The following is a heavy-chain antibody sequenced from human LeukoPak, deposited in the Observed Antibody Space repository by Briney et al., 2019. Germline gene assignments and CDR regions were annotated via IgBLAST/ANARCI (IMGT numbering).Heavy chain of an antibody. V-gene: IGHV3-7*04. CDR2: IKQDGSEK. Sequence: QPGGSLRLSCAASRFTFSTFWMSWVRQAPGKGLEWVANIKQDGSEKYYLDSVKGRFTISRDNAKNSLYLQMNRLRAEDTAVYYCARTGGSLWGQGTLVTVSS. D-gene: IGHD2-8*02. J-gene: IGHJ1*01. CDR1: RFTFSTFW. CDR3: ARTGGSL.